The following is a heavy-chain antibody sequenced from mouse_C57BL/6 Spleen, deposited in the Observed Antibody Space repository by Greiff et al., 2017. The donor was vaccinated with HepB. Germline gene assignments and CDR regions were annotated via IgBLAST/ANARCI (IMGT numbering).Heavy chain of an antibody. V-gene: IGHV1-54*01. Sequence: VQLQQSGAELVRPGTSVKVSCKASGYAFTNYLIEWVKQRPGQGLEWIGVINPGSGGTNYNEKFKGKATLTADKSSSIAYMQLSSLTSEDSAVYFCARGAGRDYFDYWGQGTTLTVSS. D-gene: IGHD3-3*01. J-gene: IGHJ2*01. CDR2: INPGSGGT. CDR1: GYAFTNYL. CDR3: ARGAGRDYFDY.